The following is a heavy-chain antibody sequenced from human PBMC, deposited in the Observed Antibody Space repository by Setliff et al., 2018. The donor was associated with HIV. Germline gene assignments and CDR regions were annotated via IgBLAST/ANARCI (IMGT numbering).Heavy chain of an antibody. D-gene: IGHD2-8*01. J-gene: IGHJ4*02. V-gene: IGHV4-59*08. CDR2: IYYSGAT. CDR3: ASKPLRFNGATHYVFDS. Sequence: SETLSLTCTVSGGSISSYYWSWIRQPPGKGLEWIGYIYYSGATNYNPSLKSRVTISLDTSRTQFSLRLSSVTAADTAVYYCASKPLRFNGATHYVFDSWSQGALVTVSS. CDR1: GGSISSYY.